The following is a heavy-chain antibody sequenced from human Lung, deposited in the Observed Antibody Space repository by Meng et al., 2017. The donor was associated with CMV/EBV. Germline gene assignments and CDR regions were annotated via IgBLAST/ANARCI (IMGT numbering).Heavy chain of an antibody. CDR1: GFTFSSYS. CDR2: ISGSSTVT. D-gene: IGHD4-23*01. Sequence: GESLKISCAASGFTFSSYSMSWIRQAPGKGLQWVSSISGSSTVTYYADSVKGRFTISRDNSSNTLHLQMNSLRADDTAVYYCVKGWQQLGDSWGQGRLVTVSS. V-gene: IGHV3-23*01. J-gene: IGHJ4*02. CDR3: VKGWQQLGDS.